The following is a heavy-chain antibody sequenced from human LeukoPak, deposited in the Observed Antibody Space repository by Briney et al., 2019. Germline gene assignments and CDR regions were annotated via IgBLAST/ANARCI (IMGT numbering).Heavy chain of an antibody. J-gene: IGHJ6*03. CDR1: GFTFSSYS. D-gene: IGHD6-19*01. V-gene: IGHV3-48*01. CDR3: ARDTPYSSGWYNWGNGYYMDV. Sequence: GGSLRLSCAASGFTFSSYSMNWVRQAPGKGLEWVSYISSSSSTIYYADSVKGRFTISRDNAKNSLYLQMNSLRAEDTAVYYCARDTPYSSGWYNWGNGYYMDVWGKGTTVTVSS. CDR2: ISSSSSTI.